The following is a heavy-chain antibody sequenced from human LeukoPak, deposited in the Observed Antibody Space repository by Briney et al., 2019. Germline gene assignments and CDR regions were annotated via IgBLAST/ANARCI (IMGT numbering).Heavy chain of an antibody. CDR1: GFTVSNND. CDR3: ARDRYRYGFELDC. Sequence: GGSLRLSCAASGFTVSNNDMSWVRRAPGKGLEWGSVVYSGGSTYSADSVKGRFTISRDNSKNTLYLQMNSLRSEDSAVYYCARDRYRYGFELDCWGQGTLVTASS. CDR2: VYSGGST. D-gene: IGHD5-18*01. J-gene: IGHJ4*02. V-gene: IGHV3-66*02.